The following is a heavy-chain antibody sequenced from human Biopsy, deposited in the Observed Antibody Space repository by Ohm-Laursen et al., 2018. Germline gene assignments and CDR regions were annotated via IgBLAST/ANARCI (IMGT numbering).Heavy chain of an antibody. CDR2: TYYRSQWHS. J-gene: IGHJ5*02. CDR3: ARETPTGIPFNWFDP. D-gene: IGHD1-1*01. Sequence: QTLSLTCAISGDSVSNKDAAWNWIRRSPSRGLEWLGRTYYRSQWHSDYAEFVRSRITIKSDTSRNQFSLQLNSVTPDDTAVYFCARETPTGIPFNWFDPWGQGTLVTVSS. V-gene: IGHV6-1*01. CDR1: GDSVSNKDAA.